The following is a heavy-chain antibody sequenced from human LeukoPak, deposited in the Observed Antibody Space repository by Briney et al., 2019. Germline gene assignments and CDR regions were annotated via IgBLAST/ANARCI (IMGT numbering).Heavy chain of an antibody. CDR2: IYSTGST. V-gene: IGHV4-59*08. CDR3: ARHESAVGALFY. D-gene: IGHD1-26*01. Sequence: SETLSLTCTVSGGSLSRYYWSWIRQPPGKGLEWIGYIYSTGSTNSNPSLKSRVTISIDTSRNQFSLSLTSVTAADAAVYYCARHESAVGALFYWGQGTLVTVSS. J-gene: IGHJ4*02. CDR1: GGSLSRYY.